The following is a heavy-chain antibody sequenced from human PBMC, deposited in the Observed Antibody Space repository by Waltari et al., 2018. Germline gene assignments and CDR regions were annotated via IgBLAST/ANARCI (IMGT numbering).Heavy chain of an antibody. Sequence: QVHLVQSGAEVKKPGASVKVSCKASGYTFTGYAMHWVRQAPGHRLEWMGWINSNSGNIEVSQKFGGRVTITRDTSLSTAYMEMGSLRYEDTAIYYCVRGYHGGAWIVDYWGQGTPVTVSS. V-gene: IGHV1-3*01. CDR1: GYTFTGYA. D-gene: IGHD1-1*01. CDR3: VRGYHGGAWIVDY. CDR2: INSNSGNI. J-gene: IGHJ4*02.